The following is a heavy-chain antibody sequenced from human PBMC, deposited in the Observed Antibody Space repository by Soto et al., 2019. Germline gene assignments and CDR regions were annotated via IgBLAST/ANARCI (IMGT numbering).Heavy chain of an antibody. V-gene: IGHV4-39*01. CDR2: SPHTGLT. CDR1: GDSISGSSDY. Sequence: SETLSLTCSVSGDSISGSSDYWAWIRQPPGKGLEWIASSPHTGLTLYNPSLRSRVTTSVDTSKAQFSLRLTSVTAADTAFYYCARHRVNLFGALAWFDTWGQGTLVTVSS. CDR3: ARHRVNLFGALAWFDT. J-gene: IGHJ5*02. D-gene: IGHD3-3*01.